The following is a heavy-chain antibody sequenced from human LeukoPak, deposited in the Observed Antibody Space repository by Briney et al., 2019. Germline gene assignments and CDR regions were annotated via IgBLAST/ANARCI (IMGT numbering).Heavy chain of an antibody. CDR3: ARRGVVPAAYELRYYYYYMDV. V-gene: IGHV4-59*01. Sequence: AETLSLTCTVSGGSISSYYWSWIRQRPGKGLEWIGYIYYSGSTNYNPSLKSRVTISVDTSKNQFSLKLSSVTAADTAVYYCARRGVVPAAYELRYYYYYMDVWGKGTTVTISS. CDR1: GGSISSYY. J-gene: IGHJ6*03. D-gene: IGHD2-2*01. CDR2: IYYSGST.